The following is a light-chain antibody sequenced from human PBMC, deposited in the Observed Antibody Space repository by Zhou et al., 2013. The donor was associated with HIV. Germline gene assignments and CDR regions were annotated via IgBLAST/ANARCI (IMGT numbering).Light chain of an antibody. CDR1: HTVTSNY. CDR2: GAS. J-gene: IGKJ2*01. CDR3: QHYGVSPYT. Sequence: EIVLTQSPGTLSLSPGERATLSCRASHTVTSNYLAWYQHKPGQGPKVLIFGASTRANGIPGRFSGSGSGTEFTLTISRLEPEDFAVYYCQHYGVSPYTFGPGTKVEIK. V-gene: IGKV3-20*01.